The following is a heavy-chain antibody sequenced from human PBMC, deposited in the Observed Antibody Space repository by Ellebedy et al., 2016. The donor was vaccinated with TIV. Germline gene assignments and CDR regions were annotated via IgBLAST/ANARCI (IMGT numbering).Heavy chain of an antibody. D-gene: IGHD3-10*01. CDR3: ARLPSGSYGRTVDY. CDR1: GGSISSSSYY. CDR2: IYYSGST. J-gene: IGHJ4*02. V-gene: IGHV4-39*07. Sequence: SETLSLTXTVSGGSISSSSYYWGWIRQPPGKGLEWIGSIYYSGSTYYNPSLKSRVTISVDTSKNQFSLKLSSVTAADTAVYYCARLPSGSYGRTVDYWGQGTLVTVSS.